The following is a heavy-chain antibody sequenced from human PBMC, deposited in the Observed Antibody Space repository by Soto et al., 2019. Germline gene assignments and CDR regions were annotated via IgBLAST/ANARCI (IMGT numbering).Heavy chain of an antibody. V-gene: IGHV1-69*08. CDR1: GGTFSSYT. CDR3: ARDGGGVVVPAADWYFDL. D-gene: IGHD2-2*01. J-gene: IGHJ2*01. CDR2: IIPILGIA. Sequence: QVQLVQSGAEVKKPGSSVKVSCKASGGTFSSYTISWVRQAPGQGLEWMGRIIPILGIANYAQKFQGRVTISADKSTNTAYMELGRLRSEDTAVYYCARDGGGVVVPAADWYFDLWGRGTLVTVSS.